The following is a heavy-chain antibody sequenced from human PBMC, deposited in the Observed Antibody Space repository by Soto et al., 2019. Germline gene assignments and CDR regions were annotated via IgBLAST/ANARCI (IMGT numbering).Heavy chain of an antibody. CDR3: ARVLRGHPERWLQIDY. CDR2: IWYDGSNK. CDR1: GFTFSSYG. Sequence: PGGSLRLSCAASGFTFSSYGMHWVRQAPGKGLEWVAVIWYDGSNKYYADSVKGRFTISRDNSKNTLYLQMNSLRAEDTAVYYCARVLRGHPERWLQIDYWGQGTLVTVSS. J-gene: IGHJ4*02. V-gene: IGHV3-33*01. D-gene: IGHD5-12*01.